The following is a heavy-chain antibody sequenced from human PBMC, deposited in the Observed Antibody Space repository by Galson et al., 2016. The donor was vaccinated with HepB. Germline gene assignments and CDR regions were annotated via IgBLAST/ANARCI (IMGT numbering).Heavy chain of an antibody. V-gene: IGHV3-21*01. D-gene: IGHD3-10*01. J-gene: IGHJ2*01. CDR2: ISSSSSYI. CDR1: GFTFSSYS. CDR3: AGRPITMVRGAIINYWYFDL. Sequence: SLRLSCAASGFTFSSYSMNWVRQAPGKGLEWVSSISSSSSYIYYADSVKGRFTISRDNAKNSLYLQMNSLRAEDTAVYYCAGRPITMVRGAIINYWYFDLWSQGTLVTVSS.